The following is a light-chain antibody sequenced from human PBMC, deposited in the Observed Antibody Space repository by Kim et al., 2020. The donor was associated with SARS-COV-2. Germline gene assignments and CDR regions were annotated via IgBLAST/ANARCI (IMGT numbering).Light chain of an antibody. CDR1: KLGDKY. Sequence: VSVSPGQTASITCSGDKLGDKYACWYQQKPGQSPVLVIYQDTKRPSVIPERFSGSNSGNTATLPISGTQAMDEADYYCQAWDSSTVFGTGTKVTVL. CDR3: QAWDSSTV. CDR2: QDT. V-gene: IGLV3-1*01. J-gene: IGLJ1*01.